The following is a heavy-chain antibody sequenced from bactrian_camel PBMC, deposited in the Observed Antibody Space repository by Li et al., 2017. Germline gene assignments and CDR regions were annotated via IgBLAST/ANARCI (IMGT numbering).Heavy chain of an antibody. J-gene: IGHJ6*01. V-gene: IGHV3S6*01. Sequence: HVQLVESGGGLVQPGGSLRLSCVASGYTYSRYCMGWFRQAPGKGLEWVSTIYDDGTDKPYADSVKGRCTISRDNAKNTVYLQMNSLKSEDTALYYCATAGEGGTWSDSFVYWGQGTQVTVS. CDR2: IYDDGTDK. CDR1: GYTYSRYC. D-gene: IGHD2*01. CDR3: ATAGEGGTWSDSFVY.